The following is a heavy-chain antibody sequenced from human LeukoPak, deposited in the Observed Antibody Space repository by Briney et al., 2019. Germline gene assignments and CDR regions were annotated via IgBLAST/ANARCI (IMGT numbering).Heavy chain of an antibody. CDR3: ARQASSSWFARFDP. J-gene: IGHJ5*02. Sequence: SETLSLTCTVSGGSISSSNYYWTWIRRPPGKGLEWIGTIYYSGNNYHNPSLKSRVTISVDTSKNQFSLKLSSVTAADTAVYYCARQASSSWFARFDPWGQGTLVTVSS. D-gene: IGHD6-13*01. CDR1: GGSISSSNYY. V-gene: IGHV4-39*01. CDR2: IYYSGNN.